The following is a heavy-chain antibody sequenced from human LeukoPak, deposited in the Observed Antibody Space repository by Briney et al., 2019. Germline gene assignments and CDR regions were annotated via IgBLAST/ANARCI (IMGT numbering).Heavy chain of an antibody. Sequence: PGGSLGLSCAASGFTFSSYEMNWVRQAPGKGLEWVAYISSSGNTIYYADSVKGRFTISRDNAKNSLYLQMNSLRAEDTAVYYCARDMYYYDSSGYYYGGYAFDIWGQGTMVTVSS. V-gene: IGHV3-48*03. J-gene: IGHJ3*02. CDR3: ARDMYYYDSSGYYYGGYAFDI. CDR2: ISSSGNTI. D-gene: IGHD3-22*01. CDR1: GFTFSSYE.